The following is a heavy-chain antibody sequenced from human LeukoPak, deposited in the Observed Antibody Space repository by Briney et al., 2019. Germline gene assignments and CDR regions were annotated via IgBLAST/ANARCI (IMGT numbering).Heavy chain of an antibody. Sequence: PGGSLRLPCAASGFTFSNYAMSWVRQPPGKGLEWVSGVSGYGISTYYADSVKGRFTISGDNSKNTLYLRMNNLRAEDTAIYYCAKDPGLESSGYFDYWGQGTLITVSS. D-gene: IGHD6-19*01. CDR1: GFTFSNYA. CDR3: AKDPGLESSGYFDY. J-gene: IGHJ4*02. V-gene: IGHV3-23*01. CDR2: VSGYGIST.